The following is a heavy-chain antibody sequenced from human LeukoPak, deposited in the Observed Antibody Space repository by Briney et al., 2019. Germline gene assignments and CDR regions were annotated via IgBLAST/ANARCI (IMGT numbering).Heavy chain of an antibody. D-gene: IGHD3-3*01. V-gene: IGHV4-59*01. CDR3: ARRSYDFWSGYSDY. CDR2: IYYSGST. J-gene: IGHJ4*02. Sequence: PSETLSLTCTVSGGSISSYYWSWIRQPPGKGLEWIGYIYYSGSTNYNPSLKSRVTISVDTSKNQFSLKLSSVTAADTAVYYCARRSYDFWSGYSDYWGQGTLVTVSS. CDR1: GGSISSYY.